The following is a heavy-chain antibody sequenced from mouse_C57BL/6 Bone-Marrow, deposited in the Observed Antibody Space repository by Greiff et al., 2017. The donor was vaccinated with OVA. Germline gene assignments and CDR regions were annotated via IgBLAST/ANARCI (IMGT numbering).Heavy chain of an antibody. D-gene: IGHD2-1*01. CDR3: ARGIYYGNYYAMDY. Sequence: QVQLQQPGAELVRPGSSVKLSCKASGYTFTSYWMHWVKQRPIQGLEWIGNIDPSDSETHYNQKFKDKATLTVDKSSSTAYMQLSSLISEDSAVYYCARGIYYGNYYAMDYWGQGTSVTVSS. CDR1: GYTFTSYW. J-gene: IGHJ4*01. CDR2: IDPSDSET. V-gene: IGHV1-52*01.